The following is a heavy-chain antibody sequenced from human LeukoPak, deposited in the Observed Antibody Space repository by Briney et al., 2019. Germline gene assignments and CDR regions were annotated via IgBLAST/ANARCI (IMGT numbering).Heavy chain of an antibody. CDR1: GGSVTSSRYY. V-gene: IGHV4-39*07. D-gene: IGHD3-22*01. J-gene: IGHJ4*02. Sequence: PSETLSLTCTVSGGSVTSSRYYWGWSPQPPGKGLEFIGTFYYSGSTYYNPSLNSRVTISEDTSKNQFSLELSSVTAADTAVYYCARAPADSSGYSSPGYWGQGTLVTVSS. CDR3: ARAPADSSGYSSPGY. CDR2: FYYSGST.